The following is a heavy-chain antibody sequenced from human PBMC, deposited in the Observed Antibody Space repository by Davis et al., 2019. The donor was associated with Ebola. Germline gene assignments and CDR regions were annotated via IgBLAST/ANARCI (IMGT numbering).Heavy chain of an antibody. V-gene: IGHV4-38-2*02. D-gene: IGHD2/OR15-2a*01. CDR3: TREFEYVDY. J-gene: IGHJ4*02. CDR2: IYTSGST. Sequence: SQTLSPTRGVSGYSISSGYYWDWIRQSPGKGLAWLRRIYTSGSTDYNPSLKSRVTMSVDTSKNQFSLKLRSMTAVDTAIYFCTREFEYVDYWGQGTLVTVSS. CDR1: GYSISSGYY.